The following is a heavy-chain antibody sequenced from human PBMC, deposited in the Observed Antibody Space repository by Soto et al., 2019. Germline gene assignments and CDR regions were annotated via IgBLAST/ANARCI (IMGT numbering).Heavy chain of an antibody. J-gene: IGHJ4*02. Sequence: KTSETLSLTCTVSGGSISSSSYYWGWIRQPPGKGLEWIGSIYYSGSTYYNPSLKGRVTISVDTSKNQFSLKLSSVTAADTAVYYCARHEGWLLRSPSFDYWGQGTLVTVSS. V-gene: IGHV4-39*01. CDR3: ARHEGWLLRSPSFDY. D-gene: IGHD3-22*01. CDR2: IYYSGST. CDR1: GGSISSSSYY.